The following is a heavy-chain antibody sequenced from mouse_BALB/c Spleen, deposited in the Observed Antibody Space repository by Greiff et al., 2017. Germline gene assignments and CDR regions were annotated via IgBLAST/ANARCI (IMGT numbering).Heavy chain of an antibody. CDR3: ARHGGLRRGDYFDY. CDR2: ISSGGGST. D-gene: IGHD2-2*01. Sequence: EVHLVESGGGLVKPGGSLKLSCAASGFAFSSYDMSWVRQTPEKRLEWVAYISSGGGSTYYPDTVKGRFTISRDNAKNTLYLQMSSLKSEDTAMYYCARHGGLRRGDYFDYWGQGTTLTVSS. J-gene: IGHJ2*01. V-gene: IGHV5-12-1*01. CDR1: GFAFSSYD.